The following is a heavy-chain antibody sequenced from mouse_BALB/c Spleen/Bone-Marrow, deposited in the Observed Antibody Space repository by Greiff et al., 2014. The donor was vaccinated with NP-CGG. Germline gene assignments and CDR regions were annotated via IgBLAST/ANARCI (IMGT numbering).Heavy chain of an antibody. CDR3: TRQYGNYYAMDY. CDR2: IYPSDSYT. V-gene: IGHV1S126*01. J-gene: IGHJ4*01. Sequence: VQLQQSGAELVRPGASVKVSCTASGFTFTSYWINWVKQRPGKGLEWIGNIYPSDSYTNYNQNFKDMATLTVDKSSSTAYMQLSSPTSEDAAVYYCTRQYGNYYAMDYWGQGTSVTVSS. CDR1: GFTFTSYW. D-gene: IGHD2-10*02.